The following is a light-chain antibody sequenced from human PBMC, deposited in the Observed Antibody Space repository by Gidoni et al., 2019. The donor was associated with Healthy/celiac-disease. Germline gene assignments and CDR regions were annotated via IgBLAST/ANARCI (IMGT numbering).Light chain of an antibody. V-gene: IGLV3-21*02. Sequence: SDEPTPPPSLSMAPGQTARITCGGNNIGSKSVHWYQQKPGQAPVLVVYDDSDRPSGIPERFSGSNSGNTATLTISRVEAGDEADYYCQVWDSSSDHVVFGGGTKLTVL. CDR1: NIGSKS. CDR2: DDS. CDR3: QVWDSSSDHVV. J-gene: IGLJ2*01.